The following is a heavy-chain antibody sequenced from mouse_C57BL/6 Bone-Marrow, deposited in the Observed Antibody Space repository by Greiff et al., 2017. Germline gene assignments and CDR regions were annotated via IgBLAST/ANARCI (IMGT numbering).Heavy chain of an antibody. D-gene: IGHD2-4*01. CDR3: ARGGLRRDWYFDV. Sequence: QVHVKQSGAELARPGASVKLSCKASGYTFTSYGISWVKQRTGQGLEWIGEIYPRSGNTYYNEKFKGKATLTADKSSSTAYMELRSLTSEDSAVYFCARGGLRRDWYFDVWGTGTTVTVSS. CDR2: IYPRSGNT. CDR1: GYTFTSYG. V-gene: IGHV1-81*01. J-gene: IGHJ1*03.